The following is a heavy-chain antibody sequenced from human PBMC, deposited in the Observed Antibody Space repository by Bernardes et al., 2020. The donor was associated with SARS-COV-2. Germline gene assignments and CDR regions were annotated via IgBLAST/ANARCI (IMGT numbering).Heavy chain of an antibody. CDR3: ARTAWAPDSIGIHFDV. V-gene: IGHV4-30-4*01. CDR1: GASIRSNDYY. Sequence: SETLSLTCSVSGASIRSNDYYWTWIRQPPGKGLEWLGYIYYTGNSYSKPSLESRLAISIDTSKNQFSLKVSSVTASDTAVYYCARTAWAPDSIGIHFDVWGQGILVTVS. CDR2: IYYTGNS. J-gene: IGHJ4*02. D-gene: IGHD6-6*01.